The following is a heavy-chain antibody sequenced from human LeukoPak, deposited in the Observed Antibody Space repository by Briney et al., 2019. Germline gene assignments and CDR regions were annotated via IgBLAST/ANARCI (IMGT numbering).Heavy chain of an antibody. CDR2: IKSKTDGGTT. CDR1: GFTFSNAW. J-gene: IGHJ4*02. D-gene: IGHD3-22*01. Sequence: NPGGSLRLSCAASGFTFSNAWMSWVRQAPGKGLEWVGRIKSKTDGGTTDYAAPVKGRFTISRDDSKNTLYLQMNSLKTEDTAVYHCTTDQFHYYDSSGYLDYFDYWGQGTLVTVSS. CDR3: TTDQFHYYDSSGYLDYFDY. V-gene: IGHV3-15*01.